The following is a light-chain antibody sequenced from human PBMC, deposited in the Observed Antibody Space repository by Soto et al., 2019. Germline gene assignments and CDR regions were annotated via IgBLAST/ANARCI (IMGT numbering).Light chain of an antibody. CDR3: QQRMSWPWT. Sequence: SPATLSLSTGERATLSRAASQTVIRYLASYQQNRGQAPRLLIYDASYRATGIPDRFSGSGSGTDFTLTISSLEPEDFAVYYCQQRMSWPWTFGQGTKVDI. CDR2: DAS. CDR1: QTVIRY. J-gene: IGKJ1*01. V-gene: IGKV3-11*01.